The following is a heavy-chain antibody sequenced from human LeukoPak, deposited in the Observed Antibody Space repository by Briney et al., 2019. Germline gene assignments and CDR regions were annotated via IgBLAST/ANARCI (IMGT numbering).Heavy chain of an antibody. CDR2: ISPYNGNT. J-gene: IGHJ4*02. Sequence: ASVKVSCKASGYTFISNGISWVRQAPGQGLEWMGWISPYNGNTNYAQKLQGRVTLTTDTSTSTAYMELRSLRSEDTAVYYCARGFGTGGRGWYYFDYWGQGTLVTVSS. V-gene: IGHV1-18*01. D-gene: IGHD3-10*01. CDR3: ARGFGTGGRGWYYFDY. CDR1: GYTFISNG.